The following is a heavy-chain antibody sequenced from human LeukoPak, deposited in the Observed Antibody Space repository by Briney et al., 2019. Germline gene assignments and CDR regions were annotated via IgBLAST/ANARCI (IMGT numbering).Heavy chain of an antibody. D-gene: IGHD2-21*02. CDR2: IYPGDSDT. V-gene: IGHV5-51*01. J-gene: IGHJ4*02. CDR1: GYSFTSYW. Sequence: GESLKISCKGSGYSFTSYWIGWVRQVPGKGLEWMGIIYPGDSDTRYSPSFQGQVTISADKSISTAYLQWSSLKASDTAMYYCARRAAYCGGDCYSDYWGQGTLVTVSS. CDR3: ARRAAYCGGDCYSDY.